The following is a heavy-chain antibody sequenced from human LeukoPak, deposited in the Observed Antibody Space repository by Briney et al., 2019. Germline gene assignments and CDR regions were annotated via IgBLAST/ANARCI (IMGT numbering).Heavy chain of an antibody. CDR1: GFTFSSYA. V-gene: IGHV3-74*01. CDR2: IKHDGSST. CDR3: ASTMVTSMDV. J-gene: IGHJ6*02. Sequence: GGSLRLSCAASGFTFSSYAMSWVRQAPGKGLVWVSRIKHDGSSTSYADSVKGRFTISRDNAKSALYLQMNSLRVEDTAVYYCASTMVTSMDVWGQGTTVTVSS. D-gene: IGHD4-17*01.